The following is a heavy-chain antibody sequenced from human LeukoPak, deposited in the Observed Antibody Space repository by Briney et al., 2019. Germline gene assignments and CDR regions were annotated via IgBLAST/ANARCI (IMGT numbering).Heavy chain of an antibody. J-gene: IGHJ4*02. CDR2: IYHSGST. CDR3: ARTADYGDYFDY. V-gene: IGHV4-30-2*01. CDR1: GGSISSSNW. Sequence: PSETLSLTCAVSGGSISSSNWWSWIRQPPGKGLEWIGYIYHSGSTYYNPSLKSRVTISVDRSKNQFSLKLSSVTAADTAVYYCARTADYGDYFDYWGQGTLVTVSS. D-gene: IGHD4-17*01.